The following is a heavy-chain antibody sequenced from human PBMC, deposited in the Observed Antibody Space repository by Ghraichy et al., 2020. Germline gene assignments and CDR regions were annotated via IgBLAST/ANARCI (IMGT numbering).Heavy chain of an antibody. CDR1: GFTFSRYW. D-gene: IGHD4-23*01. CDR2: INPDGREQ. V-gene: IGHV3-7*03. Sequence: GGSLRLSCAASGFTFSRYWMSWVRQAPGKGLEWVANINPDGREQYYVDSVKGRFTISRDNAKNSLYLQMNSLSAEDTAVYYCPRRGEKLSDYWGPGTLVTVSS. CDR3: PRRGEKLSDY. J-gene: IGHJ4*02.